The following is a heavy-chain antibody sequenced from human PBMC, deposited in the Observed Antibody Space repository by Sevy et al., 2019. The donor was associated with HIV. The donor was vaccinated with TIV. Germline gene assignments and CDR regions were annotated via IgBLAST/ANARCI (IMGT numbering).Heavy chain of an antibody. J-gene: IGHJ6*02. CDR1: GGSITSSNYY. CDR2: VYYTGLT. Sequence: SETLSLTCSASGGSITSSNYYWGWIRQPPGKGLEWIGSVYYTGLTYYNPSPKSRVTISVETSKNPFSLNLNSGTAADTAIYYCAREPGGYDYDYGMDVWGQGTTVTVSS. V-gene: IGHV4-39*07. D-gene: IGHD5-12*01. CDR3: AREPGGYDYDYGMDV.